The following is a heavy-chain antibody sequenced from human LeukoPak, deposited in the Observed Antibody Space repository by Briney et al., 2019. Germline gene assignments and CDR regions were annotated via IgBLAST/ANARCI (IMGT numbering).Heavy chain of an antibody. CDR1: GGSISSGDYY. D-gene: IGHD5-12*01. V-gene: IGHV4-30-4*01. CDR3: ARDSYSGYGGFDP. CDR2: IYYSGST. J-gene: IGHJ5*02. Sequence: PSETLSLTCTVSGGSISSGDYYWSWIRQPPGKGLEWIGYIYYSGSTYYNPSLKSRVTISVDTSKNQFSLKLSSVTAADTAVYYCARDSYSGYGGFDPWGQGTLVTVSS.